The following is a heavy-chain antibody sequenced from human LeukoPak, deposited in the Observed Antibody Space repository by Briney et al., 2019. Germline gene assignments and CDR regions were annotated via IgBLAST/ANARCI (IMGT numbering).Heavy chain of an antibody. Sequence: PSETLSLTCAVYGGSFSGYYWSWIRQPPGKGLEWIGEINHSGSTNYNPSLKSRVTISVDTSKNQFSLRLSSVTAADTAVYYCARDGSSDILTGYYMTAYYFDYRGQGTLVTVSS. CDR3: ARDGSSDILTGYYMTAYYFDY. D-gene: IGHD3-9*01. V-gene: IGHV4-34*01. J-gene: IGHJ4*02. CDR2: INHSGST. CDR1: GGSFSGYY.